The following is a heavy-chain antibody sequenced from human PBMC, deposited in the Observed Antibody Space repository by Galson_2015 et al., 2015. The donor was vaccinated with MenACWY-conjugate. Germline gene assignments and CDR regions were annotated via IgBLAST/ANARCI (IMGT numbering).Heavy chain of an antibody. V-gene: IGHV3-23*01. J-gene: IGHJ6*03. Sequence: SLRLSCAVSGFTFRQYAMSWVRQAPGTGLEWVAIISDSGAATHYIDSVKGRFTISRDNSKNTLYLQMSRLRAEDTALYYCAKDCYMDVWGKGTTVSVSS. CDR2: ISDSGAAT. CDR1: GFTFRQYA. CDR3: AKDCYMDV.